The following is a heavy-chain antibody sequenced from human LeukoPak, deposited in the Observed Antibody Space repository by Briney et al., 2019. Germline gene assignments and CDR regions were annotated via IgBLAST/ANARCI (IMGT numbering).Heavy chain of an antibody. CDR2: IYTTGST. CDR3: ARHDVDTAMAGLDY. J-gene: IGHJ4*02. Sequence: SETLSLTCTVSGGSISDYYWSWIRQPAGKGLEWIGRIYTTGSTDYNPSLKSRVTISVDTSKNQFSLKLSSVTAADTAVYYCARHDVDTAMAGLDYWGQGTLVTVSS. D-gene: IGHD5-18*01. CDR1: GGSISDYY. V-gene: IGHV4-4*07.